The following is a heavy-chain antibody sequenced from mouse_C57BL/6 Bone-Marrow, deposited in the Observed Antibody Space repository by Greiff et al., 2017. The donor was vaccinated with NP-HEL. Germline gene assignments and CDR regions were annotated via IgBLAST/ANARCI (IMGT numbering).Heavy chain of an antibody. CDR3: ARHEGQLRSFDY. D-gene: IGHD3-2*02. CDR2: ISSGGSYT. Sequence: DVHLVESGGDLVKPGGSLKLSCAASGFTFSSYGMSWVRQTPDKRLEWVATISSGGSYTYYPDSVKGRFTISRDNAKNTLYLQMSSLKSEDTAMYYCARHEGQLRSFDYWGQGTTLTVSS. CDR1: GFTFSSYG. V-gene: IGHV5-6*01. J-gene: IGHJ2*01.